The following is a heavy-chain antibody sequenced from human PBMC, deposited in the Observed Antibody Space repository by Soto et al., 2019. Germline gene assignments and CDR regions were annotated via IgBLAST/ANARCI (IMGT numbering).Heavy chain of an antibody. CDR1: GYTFTSYY. J-gene: IGHJ4*02. Sequence: ASVKVSCKASGYTFTSYYMHWVRQAPGQGLEWMGIINPSGGSTSYAQKFQGRVTMTRDTSTSTVYMELSSLRSEDTAVYYCARVIEQQLVPNALDFDYWGQGTLVTVSS. CDR2: INPSGGST. CDR3: ARVIEQQLVPNALDFDY. V-gene: IGHV1-46*01. D-gene: IGHD6-13*01.